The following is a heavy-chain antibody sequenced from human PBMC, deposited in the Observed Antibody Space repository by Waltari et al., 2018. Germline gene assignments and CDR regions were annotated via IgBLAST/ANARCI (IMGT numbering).Heavy chain of an antibody. CDR3: ARFYGGNFVDY. CDR2: TFPGDSDT. CDR1: GYTFSDYW. Sequence: EVQLVQSGAEVRKPGESLKISCQGSGYTFSDYWSAWVRQVPGKGLEWLGITFPGDSDTSYSPSFPGQVIISADKSISTAYLQWSSLKASDTAMYYCARFYGGNFVDYWGQGTLVIVSS. D-gene: IGHD2-21*01. V-gene: IGHV5-51*01. J-gene: IGHJ4*02.